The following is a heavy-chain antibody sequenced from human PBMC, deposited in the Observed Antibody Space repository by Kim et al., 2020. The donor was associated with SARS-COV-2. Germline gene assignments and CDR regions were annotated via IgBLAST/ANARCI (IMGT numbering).Heavy chain of an antibody. V-gene: IGHV3-23*01. CDR2: IGGLDGGI. Sequence: GGSLRLSCAASGFSFGIYAMSWVRQAPGKGLEWVSTIGGLDGGIFHADSVKGRFTISRDNSKNTLYLQMTNLKTEDTATYYCARRPGTAAAGTAHFAPGGKGPLVSVSS. CDR3: ARRPGTAAAGTAHFAP. J-gene: IGHJ5*02. D-gene: IGHD6-13*01. CDR1: GFSFGIYA.